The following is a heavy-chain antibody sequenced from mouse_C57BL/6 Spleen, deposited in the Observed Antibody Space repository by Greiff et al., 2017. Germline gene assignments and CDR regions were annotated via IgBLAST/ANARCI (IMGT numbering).Heavy chain of an antibody. V-gene: IGHV1-26*01. CDR2: INPNNGGT. Sequence: EVQLQQSGPELVKPGASVKISCKASGYTFTDYYMNWVKQSHGKSLEWIGDINPNNGGTSYNQKFKGKATLTVDKSSSTAYMELRSLTSEDSAVYYCARPHYYGSRGFAYWGQGTLVTVSA. J-gene: IGHJ3*01. CDR3: ARPHYYGSRGFAY. CDR1: GYTFTDYY. D-gene: IGHD1-1*01.